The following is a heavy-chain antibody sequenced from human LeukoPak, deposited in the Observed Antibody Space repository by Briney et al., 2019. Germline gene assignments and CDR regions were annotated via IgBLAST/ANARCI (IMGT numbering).Heavy chain of an antibody. CDR1: GYTFTSYY. Sequence: ASVKVSCKASGYTFTSYYMHWVRQAPGQGLEWMGIINPSGGSTSYAQKFQGRVTMTRDMSTSTVYMELSSLRSEDTAVYYCARELASSGWYREAAYYFDYWGQGTLVTVSS. CDR3: ARELASSGWYREAAYYFDY. D-gene: IGHD6-19*01. CDR2: INPSGGST. J-gene: IGHJ4*02. V-gene: IGHV1-46*01.